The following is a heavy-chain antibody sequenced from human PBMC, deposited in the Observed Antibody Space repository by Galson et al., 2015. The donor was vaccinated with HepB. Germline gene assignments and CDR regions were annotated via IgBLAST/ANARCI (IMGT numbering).Heavy chain of an antibody. CDR2: IIPIFGTA. J-gene: IGHJ6*02. CDR1: GYTFTGYY. D-gene: IGHD3-22*01. CDR3: ASTQSKHYYDSRYGMDV. V-gene: IGHV1-69*13. Sequence: SVTVSCKASGYTFTGYYMHWVRQAPGQGLEWMGGIIPIFGTANYAQKFQGRVTITADESTSTAYMELSSLRSEDTAVYYCASTQSKHYYDSRYGMDVWGQGTTVTVSS.